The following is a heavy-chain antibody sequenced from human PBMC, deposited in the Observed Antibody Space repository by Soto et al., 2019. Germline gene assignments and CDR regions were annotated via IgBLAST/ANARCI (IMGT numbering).Heavy chain of an antibody. CDR2: FGSGGDR. D-gene: IGHD1-1*01. CDR3: GRAHSRNWNARGYGIDV. Sequence: EVRRVESGGGLLQPGTSVRLSCAAPGFSLSSYDLHWVRQVPEKRLEWVAFFGSGGDRHYSSSVKGRFTISRDPAKKSFYLQMTNLTVGDTAVYYCGRAHSRNWNARGYGIDVWGHGTTVIVSS. J-gene: IGHJ6*02. V-gene: IGHV3-13*04. CDR1: GFSLSSYD.